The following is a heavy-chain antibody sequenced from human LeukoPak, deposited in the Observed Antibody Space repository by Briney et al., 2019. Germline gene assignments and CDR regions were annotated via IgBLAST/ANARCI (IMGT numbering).Heavy chain of an antibody. CDR1: GFTFSSYS. J-gene: IGHJ3*02. Sequence: GGSLRLSCAASGFTFSSYSMSWVRQAPGKGLEWVANIKQDGSEKYYVDSVKGRFTISRDNAKNSLYLQMNSLRAEDTAVYYCARDSDDAFDIWGQGTMVTVSS. CDR3: ARDSDDAFDI. CDR2: IKQDGSEK. V-gene: IGHV3-7*01.